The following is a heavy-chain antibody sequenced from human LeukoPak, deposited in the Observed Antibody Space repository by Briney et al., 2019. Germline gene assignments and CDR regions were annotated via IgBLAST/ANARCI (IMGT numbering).Heavy chain of an antibody. D-gene: IGHD3-10*01. CDR2: ISSSSSSI. Sequence: GGSLRLSCAASGFTFSTYSMNWVRQAPGKGLEWVSYISSSSSSIYYADSVKGRFTISRDNSKNTLYLQMNSLRAEDTAVYYCAKAGSSGTYYNFNCWGQGTLVTVSS. CDR3: AKAGSSGTYYNFNC. J-gene: IGHJ4*02. V-gene: IGHV3-48*01. CDR1: GFTFSTYS.